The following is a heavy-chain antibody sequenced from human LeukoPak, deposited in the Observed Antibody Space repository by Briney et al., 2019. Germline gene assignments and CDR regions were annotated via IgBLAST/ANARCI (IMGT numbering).Heavy chain of an antibody. Sequence: KGLEWIGEINPSGSTNHSPSHKSRVTISVDTSKTHFSLKFSSVAAADTAVYFCVRVGYSYVINDWSRTGLGAYPTKYYYHMDVWDKGTTVTVSS. CDR2: INPSGST. V-gene: IGHV4-34*01. J-gene: IGHJ6*03. CDR3: VRVGYSYVINDWSRTGLGAYPTKYYYHMDV. D-gene: IGHD5-18*01.